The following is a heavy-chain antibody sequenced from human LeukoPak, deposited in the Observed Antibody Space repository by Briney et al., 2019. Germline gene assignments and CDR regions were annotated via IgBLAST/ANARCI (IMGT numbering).Heavy chain of an antibody. CDR2: ISWDGGST. J-gene: IGHJ6*03. CDR1: GFTFSSYA. CDR3: AKDGRSGYYYSYYYYYYMDV. Sequence: PGGSLRLSCAASGFTFSSYAMSWVRQAPGKGLEWVSLISWDGGSTYYADSVKGRFTISRDNSKNSLYLQMNSLRAEDTALYYCAKDGRSGYYYSYYYYYYMDVWGKGTTVTVSS. V-gene: IGHV3-43D*03. D-gene: IGHD3-22*01.